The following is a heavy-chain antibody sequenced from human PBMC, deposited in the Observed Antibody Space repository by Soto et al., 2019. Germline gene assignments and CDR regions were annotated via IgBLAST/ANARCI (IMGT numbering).Heavy chain of an antibody. D-gene: IGHD5-18*01. Sequence: PSETLSLTCTVSGGCISSGGYYWSWIRQHPGKGLEWIGYIYYSGSTYYNPSLKSRVTISVDTSKNQFSLKLSSVTAADTAVYYCARVNTAGGDAYDIWGQGTMVTVSS. CDR2: IYYSGST. J-gene: IGHJ3*02. V-gene: IGHV4-31*03. CDR1: GGCISSGGYY. CDR3: ARVNTAGGDAYDI.